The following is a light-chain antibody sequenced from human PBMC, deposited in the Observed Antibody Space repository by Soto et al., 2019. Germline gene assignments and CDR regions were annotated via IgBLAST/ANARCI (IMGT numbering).Light chain of an antibody. J-gene: IGKJ1*01. CDR2: DAS. CDR3: QQRSNWPPRT. CDR1: QSVSSY. Sequence: EIVLTQSPATLSLSPGERATLSCRASQSVSSYLAWYKQKPGQAPRLLIYDASNRTTGIPARFSGSGSGTDFTLTISSLEPEDFAVDYCQQRSNWPPRTFGQGTKVEIK. V-gene: IGKV3-11*01.